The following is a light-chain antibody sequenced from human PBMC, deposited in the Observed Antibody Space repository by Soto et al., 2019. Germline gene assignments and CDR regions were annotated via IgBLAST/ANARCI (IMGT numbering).Light chain of an antibody. CDR2: GNN. CDR3: QSYDASLSGSRV. V-gene: IGLV1-40*01. J-gene: IGLJ3*02. CDR1: RSNIGAGFD. Sequence: QAVVTQPPSVSGAPGQRVTISCTGSRSNIGAGFDVHWYQQLPGTAPKLLIFGNNNRPSGVPDRFSGSRSGTSASLAITGLQAEDEADYYCQSYDASLSGSRVFGGGTQLTVL.